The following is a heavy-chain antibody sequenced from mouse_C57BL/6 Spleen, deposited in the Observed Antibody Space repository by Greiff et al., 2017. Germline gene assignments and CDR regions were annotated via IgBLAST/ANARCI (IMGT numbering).Heavy chain of an antibody. J-gene: IGHJ3*01. D-gene: IGHD1-1*01. CDR3: ANYGSSSVAY. CDR2: IYPGDGDT. CDR1: GYAFSSSS. V-gene: IGHV1-82*01. Sequence: VHLVESGPELVKPGASVKISCKASGYAFSSSSMNWVKQRPGKGLEWIGRIYPGDGDTNYNGKFKGKATLTADKSSSTAYMQLSSLTSEDSAVYFCANYGSSSVAYWGQGTLVTVSA.